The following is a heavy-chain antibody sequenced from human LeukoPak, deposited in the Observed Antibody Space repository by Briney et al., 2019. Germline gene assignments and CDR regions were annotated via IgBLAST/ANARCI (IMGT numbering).Heavy chain of an antibody. CDR2: INTSGNT. J-gene: IGHJ4*02. CDR3: ARDSRGYCSGGSCYDY. CDR1: GGSLSSFY. V-gene: IGHV4-4*07. Sequence: SETLSLTCTVSGGSLSSFYWSWIRQPAGKGLEWIGRINTSGNTNYNPSLKSRVAMSVDTSKNQFSLILSSVTAADTAVYYCARDSRGYCSGGSCYDYWGQGTLVTVSS. D-gene: IGHD2-15*01.